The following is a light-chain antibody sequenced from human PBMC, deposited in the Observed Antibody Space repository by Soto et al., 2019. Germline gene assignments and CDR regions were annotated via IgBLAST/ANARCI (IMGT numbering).Light chain of an antibody. CDR3: QSYDSSLSASVV. J-gene: IGLJ2*01. V-gene: IGLV1-40*01. CDR1: SSNIGTGYD. Sequence: QSVLTQPPSVSGAPGQRVTISCTGNSSNIGTGYDVHWYQLLPRTAPKLLIYANNNRPSGVPDRFSGSRSGTSASLAITGLQAEDEAEYYCQSYDSSLSASVVFGGGTQLPS. CDR2: ANN.